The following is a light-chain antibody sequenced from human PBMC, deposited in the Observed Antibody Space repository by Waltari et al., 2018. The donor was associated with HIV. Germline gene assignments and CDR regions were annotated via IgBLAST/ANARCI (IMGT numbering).Light chain of an antibody. CDR1: QTLFYSPDNKNH. V-gene: IGKV4-1*01. Sequence: DIVLTQSPESLTVSLGEGASISCTSSQTLFYSPDNKNHLAWYQQKAGQSPKLLFSWASVRQPGVPDRFSGSGSGTNFTLTIASLQAEDVATYYCQQSYSTPLTFGPGTTVHI. CDR2: WAS. J-gene: IGKJ3*01. CDR3: QQSYSTPLT.